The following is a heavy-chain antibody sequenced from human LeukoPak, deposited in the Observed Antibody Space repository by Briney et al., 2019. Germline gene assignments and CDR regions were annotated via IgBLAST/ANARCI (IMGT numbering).Heavy chain of an antibody. J-gene: IGHJ4*02. CDR1: GYSFINYW. CDR3: ARFFGYDSSGYN. CDR2: IYPGDSDT. V-gene: IGHV5-51*01. D-gene: IGHD3-22*01. Sequence: GESLKISCKGSGYSFINYWIAWVRQMPGKGLEWMGMIYPGDSDTRYSPSFQGQVTISADKSISTAYLQWNSLKASDTAMYYCARFFGYDSSGYNWGQGTLVTVSS.